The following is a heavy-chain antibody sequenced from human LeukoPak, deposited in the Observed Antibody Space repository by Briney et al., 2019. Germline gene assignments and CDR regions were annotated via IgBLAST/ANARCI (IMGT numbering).Heavy chain of an antibody. D-gene: IGHD3-9*01. CDR1: GFTFSSYS. J-gene: IGHJ4*02. CDR3: AREKGLRYFDWLLRDGLDY. Sequence: GGSLRLSCAASGFTFSSYSMNWVRQAPWKGLEWVSSISSSSYIYYADSVKGRFTISRDNAKNSLYLQMNSLRAEDTAVYYCAREKGLRYFDWLLRDGLDYWGQGTLVTVSS. V-gene: IGHV3-21*01. CDR2: ISSSSYI.